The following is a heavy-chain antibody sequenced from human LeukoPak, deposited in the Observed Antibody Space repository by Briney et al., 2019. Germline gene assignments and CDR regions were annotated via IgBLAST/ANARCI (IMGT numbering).Heavy chain of an antibody. D-gene: IGHD1-26*01. CDR2: ITTSGTST. V-gene: IGHV3-48*03. J-gene: IGHJ4*02. Sequence: GGSLRLSCATSGFTFSSYEMNRVRQAPGKGLEWILYITTSGTSTYYADSVKGRFTISRDNGKTALSLQMNSLRAEDTAVYYCVVHSATSCYWGQGTLVTVSS. CDR1: GFTFSSYE. CDR3: VVHSATSCY.